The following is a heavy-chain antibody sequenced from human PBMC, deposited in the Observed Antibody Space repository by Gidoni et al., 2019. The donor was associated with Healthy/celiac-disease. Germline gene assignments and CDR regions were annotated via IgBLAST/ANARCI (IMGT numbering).Heavy chain of an antibody. D-gene: IGHD2-2*01. CDR2: ISSSSSYI. Sequence: EVQLVESGGGLVKPGGSLRLSCAASGFTFSSYSMNWVRQAPGKGLEWVSSISSSSSYIYYADSVKGRFTISRDNAKNSLYLQMNSLRAEDTAVYYCARGIVVVPAAFDYYGMDVWGQGTTVTVSS. J-gene: IGHJ6*02. CDR1: GFTFSSYS. CDR3: ARGIVVVPAAFDYYGMDV. V-gene: IGHV3-21*01.